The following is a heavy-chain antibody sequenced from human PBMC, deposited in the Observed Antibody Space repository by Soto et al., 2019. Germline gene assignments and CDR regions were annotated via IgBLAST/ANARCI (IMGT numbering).Heavy chain of an antibody. J-gene: IGHJ6*02. Sequence: GGSLRLSSAASGLTFIDFYMSWVRQAPGKGLDRVSYIDPSGTTIVYADSVKGRFTVSRDNAKNSLYLQMDSLRGEDSAVYYCARGHHGLDIWGRGTTVTVSS. CDR1: GLTFIDFY. CDR3: ARGHHGLDI. CDR2: IDPSGTTI. V-gene: IGHV3-11*01.